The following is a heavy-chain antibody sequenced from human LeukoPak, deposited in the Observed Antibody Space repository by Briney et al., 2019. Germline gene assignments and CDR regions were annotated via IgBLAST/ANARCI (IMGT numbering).Heavy chain of an antibody. CDR2: INHSGST. J-gene: IGHJ5*02. CDR3: ARVTRSGYFNWDWFDP. Sequence: SETLSFTCAVYGGSFSGYYWSWIRQPPGKGLEWIGEINHSGSTNYNPSLKSRVTISVDTSKNQFSLKLSSVTAADTAVYYCARVTRSGYFNWDWFDPWGQGTLVTVSS. CDR1: GGSFSGYY. D-gene: IGHD3-3*01. V-gene: IGHV4-34*01.